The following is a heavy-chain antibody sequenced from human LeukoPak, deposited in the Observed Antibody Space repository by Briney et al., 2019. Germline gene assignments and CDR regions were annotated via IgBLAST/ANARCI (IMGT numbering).Heavy chain of an antibody. Sequence: PSETLSLTCTVSGDSVTNYYWTWIRQSPGKGLEWIGYVYNSGTTNSNPSLQSRVTLSVDTSKNHFSLTLTHVTAADTAVYFCARGGPWVKTTIHPHYFDSWGQGTLVTVSS. CDR3: ARGGPWVKTTIHPHYFDS. D-gene: IGHD2-21*02. CDR1: GDSVTNYY. CDR2: VYNSGTT. J-gene: IGHJ4*02. V-gene: IGHV4-59*02.